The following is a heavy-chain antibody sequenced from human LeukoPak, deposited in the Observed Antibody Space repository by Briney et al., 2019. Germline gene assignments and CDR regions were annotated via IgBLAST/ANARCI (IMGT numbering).Heavy chain of an antibody. J-gene: IGHJ6*03. CDR3: ARRGSYYYDSSGYYPNSYYYYYYMDV. V-gene: IGHV4-39*01. CDR1: GGSISSSSYY. D-gene: IGHD3-22*01. Sequence: PSETLSLTCTVSGGSISSSSYYWGWIRQPPGKGLEWIGSIYYSGSTYYNPSLKSRVTISVDTSKNQFSLKLSSVTAADTAVYYCARRGSYYYDSSGYYPNSYYYYYYMDVWGKGTTVTVSS. CDR2: IYYSGST.